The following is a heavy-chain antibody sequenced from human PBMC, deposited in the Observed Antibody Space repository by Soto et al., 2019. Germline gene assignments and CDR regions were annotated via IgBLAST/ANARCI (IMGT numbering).Heavy chain of an antibody. CDR3: ARGSQLERDAFDI. CDR1: DVSISSGGYY. V-gene: IGHV4-31*03. J-gene: IGHJ3*02. Sequence: SETLSLTCTVSDVSISSGGYYWSWIRQPPGKGLEWIGYIYYTGSSYYNPSLKSRITMSLDTSKNQFSLELSSVTVADTAVYYCARGSQLERDAFDIWGQRTTVTVSS. CDR2: IYYTGSS. D-gene: IGHD1-1*01.